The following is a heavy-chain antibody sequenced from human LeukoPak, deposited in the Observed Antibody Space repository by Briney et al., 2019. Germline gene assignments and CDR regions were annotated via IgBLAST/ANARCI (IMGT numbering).Heavy chain of an antibody. J-gene: IGHJ6*03. V-gene: IGHV4-59*01. CDR1: GGSISRYY. D-gene: IGHD2-2*01. CDR2: SYYSGST. Sequence: KTSETLSLTCTVSGGSISRYYWSWIRQPPGKGLEWIGYSYYSGSTNYNPSLKSRVTISVDTSKNQFSLKLSSVTAADTAVYYCARVDCSSTSCYARGYYYYYYMDVWGKGTTVTVSS. CDR3: ARVDCSSTSCYARGYYYYYYMDV.